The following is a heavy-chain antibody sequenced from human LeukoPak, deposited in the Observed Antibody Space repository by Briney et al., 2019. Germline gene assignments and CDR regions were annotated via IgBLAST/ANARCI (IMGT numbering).Heavy chain of an antibody. CDR3: GRTDRTITMVRGGDLDY. D-gene: IGHD3-10*01. CDR2: MNPKSGKT. V-gene: IGHV1-8*01. J-gene: IGHJ4*02. Sequence: GASVKVSCKASGYIFTSYDRNWVRQATGQGLEWMGWMNPKSGKTGYAQKFQGRVTMTRKTSINTAYMELSSLRSEDTAVYYCGRTDRTITMVRGGDLDYWGQGTLVTVSS. CDR1: GYIFTSYD.